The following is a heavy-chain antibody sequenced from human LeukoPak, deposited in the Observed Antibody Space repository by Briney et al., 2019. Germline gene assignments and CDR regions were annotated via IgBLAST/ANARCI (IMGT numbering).Heavy chain of an antibody. J-gene: IGHJ4*02. CDR1: GFTFSSHW. V-gene: IGHV3-7*03. CDR2: IKDDGSVK. D-gene: IGHD5-12*01. CDR3: ARDSTWRLDY. Sequence: PGGSLRLSCTASGFTFSSHWMTWVRQPPGKGLEWVANIKDDGSVKYYVDSVKGRFTISRDNTKNALYLQMNSLRADDTAVYFCARDSTWRLDYWGQGTLITVSS.